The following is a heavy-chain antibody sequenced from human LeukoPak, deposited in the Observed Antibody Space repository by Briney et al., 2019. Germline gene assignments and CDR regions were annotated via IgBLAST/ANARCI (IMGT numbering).Heavy chain of an antibody. D-gene: IGHD3-22*01. CDR1: GGTFSSYA. CDR3: ARGDSSGYLYYFDY. J-gene: IGHJ4*02. Sequence: ASVNVSCKASGGTFSSYAISWVRQAPGQGLEWMGGIIPIFGTANYAQKFQGRVTITADESTSTAYMELSSLRSEDTAVYYCARGDSSGYLYYFDYWGQGTLVTVSS. CDR2: IIPIFGTA. V-gene: IGHV1-69*13.